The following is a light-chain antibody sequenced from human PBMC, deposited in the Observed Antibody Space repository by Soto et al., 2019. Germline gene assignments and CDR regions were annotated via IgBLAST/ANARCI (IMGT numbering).Light chain of an antibody. CDR3: QQYGSSAPIT. V-gene: IGKV3-20*01. J-gene: IGKJ5*01. Sequence: EIVLTQSPATLSLSPGERATLSCRASQSVSIDYLAWYQQSPGQAPRLLIYGASTRATGIPARFSGSGSETDFTLTISRLEPEDFALYYCQQYGSSAPITFGQGTRLEIK. CDR2: GAS. CDR1: QSVSIDY.